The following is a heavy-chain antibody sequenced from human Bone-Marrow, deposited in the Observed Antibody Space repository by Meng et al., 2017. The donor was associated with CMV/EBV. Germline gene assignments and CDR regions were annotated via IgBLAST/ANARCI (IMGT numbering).Heavy chain of an antibody. V-gene: IGHV3-15*01. J-gene: IGHJ4*02. CDR2: IKSKTDGGTT. Sequence: GGSLRLSCAASGFTFSDYYMSWIRQAPGKGLEWVGRIKSKTDGGTTDYAAPVKGRFTISRDDSKNTLYLQMNSLKTEDTAVYYCTTEGSTRSLWGGYFDYWGQGTLVTVSS. CDR1: GFTFSDYY. CDR3: TTEGSTRSLWGGYFDY. D-gene: IGHD2-2*01.